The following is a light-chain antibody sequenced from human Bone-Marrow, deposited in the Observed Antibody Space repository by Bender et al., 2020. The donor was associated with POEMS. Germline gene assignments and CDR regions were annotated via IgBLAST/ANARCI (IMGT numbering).Light chain of an antibody. CDR1: SSDVGGYNY. V-gene: IGLV2-11*01. CDR3: CSNAGGHTYF. Sequence: QSALTQPASVSGSPGQSITISCTGTSSDVGGYNYVSWYQQHPGKAPKLMIYLVTQRPSGVPDRFSGSKSGNTASLTISGLQADDEADYYCCSNAGGHTYFFGTGTKVTVL. CDR2: LVT. J-gene: IGLJ1*01.